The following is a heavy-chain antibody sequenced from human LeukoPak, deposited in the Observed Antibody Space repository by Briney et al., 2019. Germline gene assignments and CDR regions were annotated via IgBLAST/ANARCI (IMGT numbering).Heavy chain of an antibody. CDR3: ARDTGVGSTPFDY. J-gene: IGHJ4*02. Sequence: GGSLRLSCAASGFTFSSYTMNWVRQAPGKGLEWVSYINSGSSTIHYTDSVKGRFTISRDNAKSSLYLQMNSLRAEDTAVYYCARDTGVGSTPFDYWGQGTLSPSPQ. V-gene: IGHV3-48*01. CDR1: GFTFSSYT. CDR2: INSGSSTI. D-gene: IGHD1-26*01.